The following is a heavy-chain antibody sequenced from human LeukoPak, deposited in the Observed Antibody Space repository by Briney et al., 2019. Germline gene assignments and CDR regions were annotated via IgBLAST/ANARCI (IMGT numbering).Heavy chain of an antibody. V-gene: IGHV1-2*02. Sequence: GSVKVSCKASGYTFTGYYMHWVRQAPGQGLEWMGWINPNSGGTNYAQKFKGRVTITRDTSISTAYMEVSRLRSDDTAVYYCARVFYAKDIVVVPAYYYYYLDVWGKGTTVTVSS. CDR1: GYTFTGYY. CDR2: INPNSGGT. CDR3: ARVFYAKDIVVVPAYYYYYLDV. D-gene: IGHD2-2*01. J-gene: IGHJ6*03.